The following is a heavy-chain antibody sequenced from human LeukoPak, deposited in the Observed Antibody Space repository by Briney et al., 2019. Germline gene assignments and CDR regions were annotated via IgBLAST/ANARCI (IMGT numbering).Heavy chain of an antibody. CDR3: ARGKTAFDY. D-gene: IGHD2-21*02. Sequence: SETLSLTCTVSGXSISSSSYFWDWIRQPPGKGLEWIGSIFHTGITYYNPSLRSRVTMSLDTSKNQFSLKLSSVTAADTAVYYCARGKTAFDYWGQGTLVTVSS. CDR1: GXSISSSSYF. V-gene: IGHV4-39*07. J-gene: IGHJ4*02. CDR2: IFHTGIT.